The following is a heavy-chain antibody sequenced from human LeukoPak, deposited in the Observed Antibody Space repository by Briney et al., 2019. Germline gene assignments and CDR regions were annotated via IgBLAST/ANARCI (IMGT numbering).Heavy chain of an antibody. CDR1: GFTFSSYG. CDR3: AKDVRITGTKLVY. J-gene: IGHJ4*02. Sequence: GGSLRLSCAASGFTFSSYGMHWVRQAPGKGLEWVAVISYDGSNKYYADSVKGRFTISRDNSKNTLYLQMNSLRAEDTAVYYCAKDVRITGTKLVYWGQGTLVTVSS. CDR2: ISYDGSNK. D-gene: IGHD1-20*01. V-gene: IGHV3-30*18.